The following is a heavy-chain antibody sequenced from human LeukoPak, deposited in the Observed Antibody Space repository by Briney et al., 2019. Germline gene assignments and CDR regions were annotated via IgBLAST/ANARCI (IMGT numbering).Heavy chain of an antibody. CDR1: GFTFSSYG. V-gene: IGHV3-30*02. D-gene: IGHD2-2*01. Sequence: GGSLRLSCAASGFTFSSYGMHWVRQAPGKGLEWVAFIRYDGSNKYYADSVKGRFTISRDNSKNTLYLQMNSLRAEDTAVYYCAKLEKGYCGSTSCYHSIAAARDRALDYWGQGTLVTVSS. CDR2: IRYDGSNK. J-gene: IGHJ4*02. CDR3: AKLEKGYCGSTSCYHSIAAARDRALDY.